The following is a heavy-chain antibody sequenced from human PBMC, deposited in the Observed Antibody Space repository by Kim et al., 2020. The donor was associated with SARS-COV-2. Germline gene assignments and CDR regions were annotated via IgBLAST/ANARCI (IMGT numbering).Heavy chain of an antibody. CDR3: TKWWGMDV. D-gene: IGHD2-8*01. Sequence: GGSLRLSCTTSGFTFGDSAMSWFRQAPGKGLEWVGFIRGKTYGETTEYAASVKGRFTISRDDSKSIAFLQMNSLKIEDTAVYYCTKWWGMDVWGQGTTVTVSS. J-gene: IGHJ6*02. CDR1: GFTFGDSA. V-gene: IGHV3-49*03. CDR2: IRGKTYGETT.